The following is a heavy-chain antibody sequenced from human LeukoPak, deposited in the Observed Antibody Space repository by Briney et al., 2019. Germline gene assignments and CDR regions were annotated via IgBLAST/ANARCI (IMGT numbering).Heavy chain of an antibody. J-gene: IGHJ5*02. CDR1: GFTFSDCG. CDR3: ASHPSQYSSSWYNWFDP. Sequence: QPGGSLRLSCAASGFTFSDCGMNWVRQAPGKGLEWISYISSGSSTIYHADSVKGRFTISRDNAKNSLYLQMNSLRAEDTAVYYCASHPSQYSSSWYNWFDPWGQGTLVTVSS. V-gene: IGHV3-48*04. D-gene: IGHD6-13*01. CDR2: ISSGSSTI.